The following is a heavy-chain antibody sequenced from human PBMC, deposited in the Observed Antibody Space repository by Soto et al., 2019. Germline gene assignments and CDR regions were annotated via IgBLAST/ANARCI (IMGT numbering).Heavy chain of an antibody. CDR2: VIPTFGTP. CDR1: GVPFNRHD. CDR3: ATSEGRDGYSVDY. J-gene: IGHJ4*02. D-gene: IGHD5-18*01. V-gene: IGHV1-69*13. Sequence: SVKVSCKASGVPFNRHDMRWLRQAPGQELAQMCGVIPTFGTPHYAGKFQDRVTTTADESTGTSYLELSSLTSEDTAVYYCATSEGRDGYSVDYLGPGTLVTVSS.